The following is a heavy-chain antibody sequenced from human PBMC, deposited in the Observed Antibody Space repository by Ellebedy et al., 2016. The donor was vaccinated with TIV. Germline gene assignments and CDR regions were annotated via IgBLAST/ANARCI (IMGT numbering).Heavy chain of an antibody. D-gene: IGHD6-13*01. J-gene: IGHJ4*02. CDR1: GGSISSGDYY. CDR3: ARDIGSERQQLPLRRKAGEPWHREI. CDR2: IYTSGST. V-gene: IGHV4-61*08. Sequence: SETLSLXXTVSGGSISSGDYYWSWIRQPPGKGLEWIGYIYTSGSTNYNPSLKSRVTMSVDTSKNQFSLKLSSVTAADTAVYYCARDIGSERQQLPLRRKAGEPWHREIWGQGTLVTVSS.